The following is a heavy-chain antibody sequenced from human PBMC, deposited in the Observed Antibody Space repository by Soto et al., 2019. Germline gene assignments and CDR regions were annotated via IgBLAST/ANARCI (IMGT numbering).Heavy chain of an antibody. V-gene: IGHV1-18*01. J-gene: IGHJ4*02. CDR3: ARGRYGDY. D-gene: IGHD4-17*01. Sequence: QAHLVQSGPEVKKPGASVKVSCKGSGYIFTSYGIAWVRQAPGQGLEWMGWISAHNGNTEYAQKFQGRVTVTRDTSTSTAYLELRSLRSDDTALYYSARGRYGDYWCQGALVTVSS. CDR2: ISAHNGNT. CDR1: GYIFTSYG.